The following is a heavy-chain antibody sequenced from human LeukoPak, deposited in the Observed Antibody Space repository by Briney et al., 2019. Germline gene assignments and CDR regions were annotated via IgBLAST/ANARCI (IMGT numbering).Heavy chain of an antibody. CDR1: GFSFSTHK. V-gene: IGHV3-30-3*01. J-gene: IGHJ1*01. CDR3: ARDSVKLPGISDFDN. D-gene: IGHD3-3*02. CDR2: ISYDGTKI. Sequence: GGSLRLSCAASGFSFSTHKMNWVRQAPGKGLEWVAVISYDGTKIYYADSAKGRFTISRDNSKNMVYLQMNSLRAEDTALYYCARDSVKLPGISDFDNWGQGTLVTVSS.